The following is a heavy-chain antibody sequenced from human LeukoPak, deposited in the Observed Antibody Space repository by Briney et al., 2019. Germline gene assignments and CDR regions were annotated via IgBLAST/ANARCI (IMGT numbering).Heavy chain of an antibody. V-gene: IGHV3-53*01. Sequence: PGGSLRLSCAASGLTVSANYMSWVRQAPGKGLEWVSFISSGGGTSYADSVKGRFTISRDNSKNTLYLQMNSLRGEDTAVYYCARVSAAAGTDHFDYWGQGTLVTVSS. D-gene: IGHD6-13*01. CDR3: ARVSAAAGTDHFDY. J-gene: IGHJ4*02. CDR2: ISSGGGT. CDR1: GLTVSANY.